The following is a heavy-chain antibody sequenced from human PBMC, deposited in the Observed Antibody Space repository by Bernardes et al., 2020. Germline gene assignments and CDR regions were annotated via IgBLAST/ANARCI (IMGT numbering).Heavy chain of an antibody. Sequence: WETLSLTCTVSGGSISSSSYYWGWIRQPPGKGLEWIGSIYYSGSTYYNPSLKSRVTISVDTSKNQFSLKLSSVTAADTAVYYCARQEVYYDFWSGLDYWGQGTLVTVSS. J-gene: IGHJ4*02. CDR3: ARQEVYYDFWSGLDY. CDR2: IYYSGST. CDR1: GGSISSSSYY. D-gene: IGHD3-3*01. V-gene: IGHV4-39*01.